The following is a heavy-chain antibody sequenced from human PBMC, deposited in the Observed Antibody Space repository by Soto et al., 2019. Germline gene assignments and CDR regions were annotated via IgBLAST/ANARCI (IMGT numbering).Heavy chain of an antibody. CDR3: AKEEELRNLGDYYYMDV. D-gene: IGHD1-7*01. V-gene: IGHV3-30*18. J-gene: IGHJ6*03. CDR1: GFTFSSYG. Sequence: GGSLRLSCAASGFTFSSYGMHWVRQAPGKGLEWVAVISYDGSNKYYADSVKGRFTISRDNSKNTLYLQMNSLRAEDTAVYYCAKEEELRNLGDYYYMDVWGKGTTVTVSS. CDR2: ISYDGSNK.